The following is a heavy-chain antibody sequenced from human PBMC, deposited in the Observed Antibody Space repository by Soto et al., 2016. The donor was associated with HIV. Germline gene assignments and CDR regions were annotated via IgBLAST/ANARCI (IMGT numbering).Heavy chain of an antibody. CDR2: IGTAGDT. Sequence: VQLVESGGGLVQPGGSLRLSCAASGFTFSSYDMHWVRQATGKGLEWVSAIGTAGDTYYPGSVKGRFTISRENAKNSLYLQMNSLRAGDTAVYYCAREDSQSLRPAMFWGMVRGALDYWGQGTLVTVSS. CDR3: AREDSQSLRPAMFWGMVRGALDY. V-gene: IGHV3-13*04. D-gene: IGHD3-10*01. CDR1: GFTFSSYD. J-gene: IGHJ4*02.